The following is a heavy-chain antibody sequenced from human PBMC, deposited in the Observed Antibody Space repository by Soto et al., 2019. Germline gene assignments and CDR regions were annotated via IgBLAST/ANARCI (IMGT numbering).Heavy chain of an antibody. Sequence: ASVKLSCKASGYTFSTYGISWVRQALGQGLEWMGWISVNNGNTKYAQTLQGRVAMTTDTSTSTAYMELRSLRSEDTAVYYCARGSTGGYYYYLDVWGKGTTVTVSS. V-gene: IGHV1-18*04. J-gene: IGHJ6*03. CDR2: ISVNNGNT. D-gene: IGHD6-25*01. CDR3: ARGSTGGYYYYLDV. CDR1: GYTFSTYG.